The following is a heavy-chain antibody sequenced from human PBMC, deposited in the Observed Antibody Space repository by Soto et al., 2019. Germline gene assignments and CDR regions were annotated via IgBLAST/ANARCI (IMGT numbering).Heavy chain of an antibody. CDR3: AREWGYSSDF. CDR1: GGSISSYY. V-gene: IGHV4-59*01. J-gene: IGHJ4*02. CDR2: IYYSGST. D-gene: IGHD3-16*01. Sequence: QVQLQESGPGLVKPSETLSLTCTVSGGSISSYYWSWIRQPPGKGLEWIGYIYYSGSTNYNPSLKSRVTLSVDTSKTQFSLRLSAVTAADSDVYSCAREWGYSSDFWGQGTLVTVSS.